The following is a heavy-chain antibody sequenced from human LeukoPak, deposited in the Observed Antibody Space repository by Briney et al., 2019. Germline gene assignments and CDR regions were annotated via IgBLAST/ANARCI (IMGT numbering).Heavy chain of an antibody. CDR2: IWYDGSNK. Sequence: GRSLRLSCAASGFTFSSYGMHWVRQAPGKGLEWVAVIWYDGSNKYYADSVKGRFTISRDNSKNALYLQMNSLRAEDTAVYYCARTAAMQRNRFDPWGQGTLVTVSS. CDR3: ARTAAMQRNRFDP. CDR1: GFTFSSYG. D-gene: IGHD2-2*01. J-gene: IGHJ5*02. V-gene: IGHV3-33*01.